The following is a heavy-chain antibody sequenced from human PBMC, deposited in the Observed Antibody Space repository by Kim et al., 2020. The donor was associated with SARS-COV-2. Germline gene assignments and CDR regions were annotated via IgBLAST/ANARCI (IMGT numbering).Heavy chain of an antibody. J-gene: IGHJ4*02. V-gene: IGHV3-64*02. D-gene: IGHD3-9*01. Sequence: ADSVKGRFTISRDNSKNTLYLQRGSLRAEDMAVYYCARVNYDILTGYLDYWGQGTLVTVSS. CDR3: ARVNYDILTGYLDY.